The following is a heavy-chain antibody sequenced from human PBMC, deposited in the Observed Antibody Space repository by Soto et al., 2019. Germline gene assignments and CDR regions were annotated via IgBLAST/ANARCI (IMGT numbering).Heavy chain of an antibody. CDR1: EFSFSTYN. V-gene: IGHV3-21*01. CDR2: ISSTSSHI. CDR3: ARDSAAYGYYGMYV. J-gene: IGHJ6*02. D-gene: IGHD2-21*01. Sequence: EVQLVESGGGLVKPGGSLRLSCVASEFSFSTYNMNWVRQAPGKGLEWVSFISSTSSHIHYADSVKGRCTNSRDNAKNTLYREMNSLGAEDTAEYYCARDSAAYGYYGMYVWGQWTTVTVSS.